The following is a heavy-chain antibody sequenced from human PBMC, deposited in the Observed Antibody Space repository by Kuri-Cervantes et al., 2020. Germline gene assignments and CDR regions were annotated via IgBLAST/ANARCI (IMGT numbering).Heavy chain of an antibody. CDR1: GFTFSSYW. CDR2: IKQDGSEK. V-gene: IGHV3-7*03. CDR3: ARPPARYSGGWYGS. Sequence: GGSLRLSCAASGFTFSSYWMSWVRQAPGKGLEWVANIKQDGSEKYYVDSVKGRFTISRDNAKNSLYLQMNSLRAEDTAVYYCARPPARYSGGWYGSWGQGTLVTVSS. J-gene: IGHJ5*01. D-gene: IGHD6-19*01.